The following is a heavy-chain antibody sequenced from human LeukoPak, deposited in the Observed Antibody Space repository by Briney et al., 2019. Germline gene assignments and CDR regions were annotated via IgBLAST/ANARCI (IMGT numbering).Heavy chain of an antibody. CDR2: IYTSGST. CDR3: AAAFSGAAAGIVDY. D-gene: IGHD6-13*01. Sequence: SEALSLTCTVSGGSISSGSYYWSWIRQPAGKGLEWIGRIYTSGSTNYNPSLKSRVTISVDTSKNQFSLKLSCVTAADTAVYYCAAAFSGAAAGIVDYWGQGTLVTVSS. J-gene: IGHJ4*02. V-gene: IGHV4-61*02. CDR1: GGSISSGSYY.